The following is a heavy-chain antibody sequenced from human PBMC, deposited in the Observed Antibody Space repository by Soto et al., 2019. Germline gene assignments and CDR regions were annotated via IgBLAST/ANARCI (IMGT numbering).Heavy chain of an antibody. CDR1: GFIFTRYS. Sequence: LRLSCAASGFIFTRYSMNWVRRAPGKGLEWVSSISSTTNYIYYGDSMKGRFTISRDNAKNSLYLEMNSLRAEDTAVYYCARESEDLTSNFDYWGQGTLVTVSS. CDR2: ISSTTNYI. V-gene: IGHV3-21*06. CDR3: ARESEDLTSNFDY. J-gene: IGHJ4*02.